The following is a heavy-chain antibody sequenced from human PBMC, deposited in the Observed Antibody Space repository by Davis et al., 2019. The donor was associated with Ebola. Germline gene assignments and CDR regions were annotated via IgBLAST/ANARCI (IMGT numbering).Heavy chain of an antibody. J-gene: IGHJ4*02. Sequence: GESLKISCKGSGYSFTSYWIGWVRQMPGKGLEWMGIIYPGDSDTRYSPSFQGQVTISADKSISTAYLQWSSLKASDTAMYYCARLITIFGVVQGEFDYWGQGTLVTVSS. D-gene: IGHD3-3*01. CDR1: GYSFTSYW. CDR3: ARLITIFGVVQGEFDY. V-gene: IGHV5-51*01. CDR2: IYPGDSDT.